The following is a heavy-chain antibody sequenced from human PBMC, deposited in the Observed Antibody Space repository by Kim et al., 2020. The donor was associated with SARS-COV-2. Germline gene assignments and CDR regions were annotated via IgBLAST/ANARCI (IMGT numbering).Heavy chain of an antibody. D-gene: IGHD3-22*01. J-gene: IGHJ6*02. V-gene: IGHV3-11*06. CDR3: ARPPLCITTRCDLLGGLDV. Sequence: KGRFTISRDNAKNSLYLQMNSLRAEDTAVYYCARPPLCITTRCDLLGGLDVWGQGTAVTVSS.